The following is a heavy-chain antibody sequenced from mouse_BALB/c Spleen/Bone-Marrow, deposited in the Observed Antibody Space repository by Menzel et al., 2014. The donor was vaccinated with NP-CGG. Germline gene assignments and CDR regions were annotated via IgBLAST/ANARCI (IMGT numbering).Heavy chain of an antibody. D-gene: IGHD2-12*01. Sequence: QVQLQQSGAELAKPGASVKMSCKASGYTFTSYWMHWIKQRPGQGLEWIGYINPTTGYTDYNQKFKDKTTLTADKSSSTAYLQLSSLTSEDAAVYYCGYYYGFAYWGQGTLVTVSA. CDR2: INPTTGYT. J-gene: IGHJ3*01. V-gene: IGHV1-7*01. CDR3: GYYYGFAY. CDR1: GYTFTSYW.